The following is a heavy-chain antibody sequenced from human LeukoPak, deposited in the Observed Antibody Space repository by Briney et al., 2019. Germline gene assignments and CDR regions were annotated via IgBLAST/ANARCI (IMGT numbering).Heavy chain of an antibody. CDR1: GGSFSGYY. CDR2: NNHSGST. J-gene: IGHJ5*02. Sequence: PSETLSLTCAVYGGSFSGYYWSWIRQPPGKGLEWIGENNHSGSTNYNPSLKSRVTISLDTSKNQFSLKLSSVTAADTAVYYCARTLWFGESPLINSWFDPWGQGTLVTVSS. V-gene: IGHV4-34*01. D-gene: IGHD3-10*01. CDR3: ARTLWFGESPLINSWFDP.